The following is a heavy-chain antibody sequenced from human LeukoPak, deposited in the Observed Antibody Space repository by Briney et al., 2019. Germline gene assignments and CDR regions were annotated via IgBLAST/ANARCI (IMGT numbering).Heavy chain of an antibody. Sequence: SETLSLTCTVSGVSISDSDYCWRWLRQPPGRGLDWIGNIYYTGSTSYHPSLKSRLTFSIDTFNNQFFLHLSSVTAADTAVYYCARENYCTNGVCWAFDPWGQGALVTVSS. V-gene: IGHV4-39*07. CDR2: IYYTGST. CDR1: GVSISDSDYC. J-gene: IGHJ5*02. D-gene: IGHD2-8*01. CDR3: ARENYCTNGVCWAFDP.